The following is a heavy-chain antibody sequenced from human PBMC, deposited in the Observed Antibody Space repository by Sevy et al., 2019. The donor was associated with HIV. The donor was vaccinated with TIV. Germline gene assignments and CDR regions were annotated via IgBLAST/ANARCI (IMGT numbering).Heavy chain of an antibody. CDR1: GFTFSSYA. CDR2: ISGSGGST. CDR3: AKVLGGYDYIRGVYDY. D-gene: IGHD5-12*01. J-gene: IGHJ4*02. Sequence: GGSLRLSCAASGFTFSSYAMSWVRQAPGKGLEWVSAISGSGGSTYYADSVKGRFTISRDNSKNTLYLQMNSLRAEETAVYYCAKVLGGYDYIRGVYDYWGQGTLVTVSS. V-gene: IGHV3-23*01.